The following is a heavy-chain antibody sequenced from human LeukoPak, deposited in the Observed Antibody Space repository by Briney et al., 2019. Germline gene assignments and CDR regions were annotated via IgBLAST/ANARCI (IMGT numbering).Heavy chain of an antibody. V-gene: IGHV3-23*01. CDR2: IFPSGGEI. J-gene: IGHJ6*03. CDR3: AKNGDRGAYCTGGTCYPYFYYYMDV. Sequence: GGSLRLSCAASGFTFSTFAMIWVRQPPGKGLEWVSSIFPSGGEIHYADSVRGRFTISRDNSKNTLFLQMNSLRAEDTAIYYCAKNGDRGAYCTGGTCYPYFYYYMDVWGKGTTVTI. CDR1: GFTFSTFA. D-gene: IGHD2-15*01.